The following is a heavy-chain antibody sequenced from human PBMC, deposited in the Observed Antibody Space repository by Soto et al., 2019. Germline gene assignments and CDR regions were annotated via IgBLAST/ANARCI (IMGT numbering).Heavy chain of an antibody. J-gene: IGHJ4*02. Sequence: QVQLVESGGGVVQPGRSLRLSCAASGFTFSSYAMHWVRQAPGKGLEWVAVISYDGSNKYYADSVKGRFTISRDNSXXTXYQXMNSLRAEDTAVYYCARDEGNYYDSSASLNGCTDYWGQGTLVTVSS. CDR3: ARDEGNYYDSSASLNGCTDY. V-gene: IGHV3-30-3*01. D-gene: IGHD3-22*01. CDR1: GFTFSSYA. CDR2: ISYDGSNK.